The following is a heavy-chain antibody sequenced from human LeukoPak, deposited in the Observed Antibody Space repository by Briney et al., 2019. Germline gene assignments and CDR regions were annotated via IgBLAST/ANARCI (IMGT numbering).Heavy chain of an antibody. CDR2: IYSSGGT. J-gene: IGHJ4*02. CDR1: GGSISSYY. V-gene: IGHV4-4*07. Sequence: SETLSLTCTVSGGSISSYYWSWIRQPAGKGLEWSGRIYSSGGTNYNPSLRSRITMSVDTSKNQFSLQLTSVTAADTAIYYCASITVAGTFWGQGTLVTVSS. D-gene: IGHD6-19*01. CDR3: ASITVAGTF.